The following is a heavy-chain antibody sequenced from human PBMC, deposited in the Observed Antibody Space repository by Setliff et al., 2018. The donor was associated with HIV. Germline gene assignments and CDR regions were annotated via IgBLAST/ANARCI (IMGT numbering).Heavy chain of an antibody. Sequence: GGSLRLSCAASGFSFSNFWMYWVRQSPGKGLEWVANISPDGNKKYYVDSVKGRFTISRDNVGNSVFLQMNTLRAEDTAVYYCTIGHYVSSSGWGPGTLVTVSS. J-gene: IGHJ4*02. CDR2: ISPDGNKK. CDR1: GFSFSNFW. D-gene: IGHD6-6*01. CDR3: TIGHYVSSSG. V-gene: IGHV3-7*03.